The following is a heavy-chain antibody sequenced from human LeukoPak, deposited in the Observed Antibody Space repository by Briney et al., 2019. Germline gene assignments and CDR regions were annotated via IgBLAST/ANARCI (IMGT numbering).Heavy chain of an antibody. Sequence: SETLSLTCTVSGGSISSYYWSWIRQPAGKGLEWIGRIYTSGSTNYNPSLKSRVTMSVDTSKNQFSLKLSSVTAADTAVYYCARGEVGARGVAFDIWSQGTMVTVSS. CDR2: IYTSGST. V-gene: IGHV4-4*07. J-gene: IGHJ3*02. CDR1: GGSISSYY. D-gene: IGHD1-26*01. CDR3: ARGEVGARGVAFDI.